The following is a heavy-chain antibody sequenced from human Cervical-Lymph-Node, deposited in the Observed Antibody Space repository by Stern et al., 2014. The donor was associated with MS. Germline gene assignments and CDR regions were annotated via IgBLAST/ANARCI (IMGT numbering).Heavy chain of an antibody. CDR1: GFTFSSYG. Sequence: VQLVESGGGVVQPGRSLRLSCAASGFTFSSYGMHWVRQAPGKGLEWVAVIWYDGSNKYYADSVKGRFTISRDNSKNTLYLQMNSLRAEDTAVYYCAREEYSSWSFEYDYWGQGTLVTVSS. CDR3: AREEYSSWSFEYDY. CDR2: IWYDGSNK. J-gene: IGHJ4*02. D-gene: IGHD6-6*01. V-gene: IGHV3-33*01.